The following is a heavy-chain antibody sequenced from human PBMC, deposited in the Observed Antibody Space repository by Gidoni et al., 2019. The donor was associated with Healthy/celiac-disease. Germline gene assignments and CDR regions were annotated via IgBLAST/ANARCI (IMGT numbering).Heavy chain of an antibody. D-gene: IGHD3-3*01. CDR3: ANISHGLVIGFFDY. CDR2: MSGSGGST. CDR1: GFTFSSYA. Sequence: EVQLLESGGGLVQPGGSLRLSCAASGFTFSSYAMSWVRQAPGKGLGWVSAMSGSGGSTYYAVSVKGRFTISRDNSKNTRYLQMNSLRAEDTAVYYCANISHGLVIGFFDYWGQGTLVTVSS. V-gene: IGHV3-23*01. J-gene: IGHJ4*02.